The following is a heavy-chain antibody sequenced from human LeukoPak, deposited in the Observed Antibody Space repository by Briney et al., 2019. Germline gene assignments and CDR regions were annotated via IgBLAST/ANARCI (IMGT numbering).Heavy chain of an antibody. CDR3: ANHGSGSYYAPKEGMDV. CDR1: GYTFTSYA. D-gene: IGHD3-10*01. J-gene: IGHJ6*02. CDR2: INTNTGNP. Sequence: ASVKDSCKASGYTFTSYAMNWVRQAPGQGLEWMGRINTNTGNPTYAQGFTGRFVFSLDTSVSTAYLQISSLKAEDTAVYYCANHGSGSYYAPKEGMDVWGQGTTVTVSS. V-gene: IGHV7-4-1*02.